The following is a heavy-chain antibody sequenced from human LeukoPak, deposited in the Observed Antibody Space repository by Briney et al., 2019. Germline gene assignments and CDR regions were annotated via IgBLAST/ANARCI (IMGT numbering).Heavy chain of an antibody. V-gene: IGHV3-48*03. Sequence: GGSLRLSCAASGFTFSSYEMNWVRQAPGKGLEWVSYISSSGSTIYYADSVKGRFTISRDNAKNSLYLQMNSLRAEDTAVYYCARAFSSYLRFYYYYMDVWGKGTTVTISS. D-gene: IGHD2/OR15-2a*01. J-gene: IGHJ6*03. CDR2: ISSSGSTI. CDR3: ARAFSSYLRFYYYYMDV. CDR1: GFTFSSYE.